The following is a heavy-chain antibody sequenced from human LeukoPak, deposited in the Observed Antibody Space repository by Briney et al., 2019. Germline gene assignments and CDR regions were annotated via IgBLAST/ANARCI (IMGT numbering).Heavy chain of an antibody. CDR1: GFTFSSYG. V-gene: IGHV3-30*02. D-gene: IGHD3-22*01. J-gene: IGHJ3*02. CDR2: IRYDGSNK. Sequence: GGSLRLSCAASGFTFSSYGMHWVRQAPGKGLEWVAFIRYDGSNKYYADSVKGRFTISRDNSMDTLYLQMNSLRAEDTAVYYCARVADHYDSSGYPYDAFDIWGQGTMVTVSS. CDR3: ARVADHYDSSGYPYDAFDI.